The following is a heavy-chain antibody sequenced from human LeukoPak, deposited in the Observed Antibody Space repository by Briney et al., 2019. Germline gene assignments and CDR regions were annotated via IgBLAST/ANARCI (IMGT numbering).Heavy chain of an antibody. V-gene: IGHV3-21*01. CDR2: ISTSSSYI. CDR1: GFTFSSYE. Sequence: GGSLRLSCAASGFTFSSYEMNWVRQAPGKGLEWVSFISTSSSYIYYADSVKGRFTISRDNAKNSLYLEMNSLRAEDTAVYYCANDGSMPWGYYMDVWGKGTTVTISS. CDR3: ANDGSMPWGYYMDV. D-gene: IGHD2/OR15-2a*01. J-gene: IGHJ6*03.